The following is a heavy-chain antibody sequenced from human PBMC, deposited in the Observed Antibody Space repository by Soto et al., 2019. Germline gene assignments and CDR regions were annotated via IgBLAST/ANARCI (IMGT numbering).Heavy chain of an antibody. Sequence: PSETLSLTCAVSGYSISLGYYWSWIRQFPGKGLEWIAYTSHTGNTNYNPSLKSRVIISLDTSKNQVSLQLSSVTAADTAVYFCARDRRDGYKRYFEFWGQGNQVTVSS. CDR2: TSHTGNT. V-gene: IGHV4-38-2*02. D-gene: IGHD5-12*01. J-gene: IGHJ4*02. CDR3: ARDRRDGYKRYFEF. CDR1: GYSISLGYY.